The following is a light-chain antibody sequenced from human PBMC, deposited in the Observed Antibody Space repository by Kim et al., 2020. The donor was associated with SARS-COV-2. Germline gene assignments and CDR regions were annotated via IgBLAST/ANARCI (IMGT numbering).Light chain of an antibody. CDR2: DAS. J-gene: IGKJ1*01. CDR1: QSISSW. Sequence: SASVGDRVTITCRASQSISSWLAWYQQKPGKAPKLLIYDASSLESGVPSRFSGSGSGTEVTLTISSLQPDDFATYYCQQYNSYPSFGQGTKVDIK. CDR3: QQYNSYPS. V-gene: IGKV1-5*01.